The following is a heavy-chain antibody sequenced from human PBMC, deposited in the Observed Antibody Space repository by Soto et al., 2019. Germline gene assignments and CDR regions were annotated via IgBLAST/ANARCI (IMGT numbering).Heavy chain of an antibody. CDR2: IYYSGRT. J-gene: IGHJ5*02. CDR3: ARNLEWLMGRWFDP. Sequence: SETLSLTCTVSGDSISSSTHYWGWIRQPPGKGLEWIGSIYYSGRTYYDPSLKSRVTISVDTSKNQFSLNLSSVTAADTAVYFCARNLEWLMGRWFDPWGQGTLVTVSS. D-gene: IGHD3-3*01. V-gene: IGHV4-39*01. CDR1: GDSISSSTHY.